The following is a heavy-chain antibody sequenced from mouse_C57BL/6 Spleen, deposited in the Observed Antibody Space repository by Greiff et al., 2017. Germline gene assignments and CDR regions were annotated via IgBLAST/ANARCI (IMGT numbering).Heavy chain of an antibody. Sequence: HLQHSLSYLLRPWTSFKVSCKASGYAFTTYLIEWVKQRPGQGLEWIGVINPGRGGTNYNEKFKGKATLTADKSSSTAYMQLSSLTSEDSAVYFCARSDYGSHCWGQGTTLTVAS. CDR2: INPGRGGT. D-gene: IGHD1-1*01. CDR1: GYAFTTYL. V-gene: IGHV1-54*01. CDR3: ARSDYGSHC. J-gene: IGHJ2*01.